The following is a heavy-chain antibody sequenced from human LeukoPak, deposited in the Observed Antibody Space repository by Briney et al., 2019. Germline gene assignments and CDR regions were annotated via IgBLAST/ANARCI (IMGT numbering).Heavy chain of an antibody. Sequence: PGRSLRLSCAASGFSLSTYAMHWVRQAPGKGLEWVAVTSYDGSNEYYADSVKGRFTISRDISKNTVYAEMNSLKLEDTAVCYCARGRSGSYGESDSWGQGTLVTVSS. CDR1: GFSLSTYA. CDR2: TSYDGSNE. CDR3: ARGRSGSYGESDS. V-gene: IGHV3-30-3*01. J-gene: IGHJ4*02. D-gene: IGHD1-26*01.